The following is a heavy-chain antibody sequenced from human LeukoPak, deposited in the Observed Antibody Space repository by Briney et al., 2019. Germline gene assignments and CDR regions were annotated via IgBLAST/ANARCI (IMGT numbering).Heavy chain of an antibody. D-gene: IGHD6-19*01. Sequence: GGSLRLSCAASGFSFSTTWMTWVRQTPGKGLELVANINIDGSQRYHADSVEGRFTISRDNVKNTLYLQMSSLRVEDTAVYYCARNSVAGTGNYWGQGTLVTVSS. CDR1: GFSFSTTW. J-gene: IGHJ4*02. V-gene: IGHV3-7*03. CDR3: ARNSVAGTGNY. CDR2: INIDGSQR.